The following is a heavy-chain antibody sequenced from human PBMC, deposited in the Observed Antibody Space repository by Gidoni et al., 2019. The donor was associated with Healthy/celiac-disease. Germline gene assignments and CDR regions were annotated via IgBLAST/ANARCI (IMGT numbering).Heavy chain of an antibody. CDR1: GFTFSGSA. D-gene: IGHD7-27*01. CDR3: TRHTGLGIRAFDI. V-gene: IGHV3-73*01. J-gene: IGHJ3*02. CDR2: IRSKANSYAT. Sequence: EVQLVESGGGLVQPGGSLKLSCEASGFTFSGSAMHWVRQASGKGLEWVGRIRSKANSYATAYAASVKGRFTISRDDSKNTAYLQMNSLKTEDTAVYYWTRHTGLGIRAFDIWGQGTMVTVSS.